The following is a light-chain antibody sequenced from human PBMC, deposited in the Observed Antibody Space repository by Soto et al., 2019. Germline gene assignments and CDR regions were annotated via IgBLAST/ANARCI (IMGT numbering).Light chain of an antibody. CDR3: QQYDNLPYT. Sequence: DIQMTQSPSSLSASVGDRVTITCQASQDINNSLNWYQQKPGKAPKVLIYVASNLETGVPSRFSGSGSGTDFTFTISSLQPEDTATYYCQQYDNLPYTFGQGTKLEIK. J-gene: IGKJ2*01. CDR2: VAS. CDR1: QDINNS. V-gene: IGKV1-33*01.